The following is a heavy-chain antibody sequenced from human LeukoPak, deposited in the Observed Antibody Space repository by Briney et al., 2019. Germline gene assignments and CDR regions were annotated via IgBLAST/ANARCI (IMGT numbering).Heavy chain of an antibody. D-gene: IGHD1-1*01. CDR1: GGSFSGYY. CDR3: ARDPTAWGTHYFDY. V-gene: IGHV4-59*01. CDR2: IYYSGST. Sequence: SETLSLTCAVYGGSFSGYYWSWIRQPPGKGLEWIGYIYYSGSTNYNPSLKSRVTISVDTSKNQFSLKLSSVTAADTAVYYCARDPTAWGTHYFDYWGQGTLVTVSS. J-gene: IGHJ4*02.